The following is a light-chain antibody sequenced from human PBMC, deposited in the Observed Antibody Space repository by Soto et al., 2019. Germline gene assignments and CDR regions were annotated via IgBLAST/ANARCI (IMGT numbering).Light chain of an antibody. J-gene: IGLJ1*01. Sequence: QSALTQPPSASGSPGQSVTISCTGTSSDVGGYYYVSWYQHHPGKAPKLLIYEVSKRPSGVPHRFSGSKSGNTASLTVSGLQAEDEADYYCSSYAGSNVYVFGTGTKVTVL. CDR2: EVS. V-gene: IGLV2-8*01. CDR1: SSDVGGYYY. CDR3: SSYAGSNVYV.